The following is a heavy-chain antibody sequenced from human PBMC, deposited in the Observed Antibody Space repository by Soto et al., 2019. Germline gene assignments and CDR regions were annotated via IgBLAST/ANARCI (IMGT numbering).Heavy chain of an antibody. Sequence: VQLVQSGAEVKRPGSSVKVSCKASVDTFNFYSINWVRQAPGLGLEWMGRVNPIVSMSNYAQKFQARVTMTADKSTSTAYMELSSLRSEDTAIYYCASSYGSGYRAFDYWGQGALVTVSS. V-gene: IGHV1-69*02. D-gene: IGHD3-10*01. CDR2: VNPIVSMS. J-gene: IGHJ4*02. CDR1: VDTFNFYS. CDR3: ASSYGSGYRAFDY.